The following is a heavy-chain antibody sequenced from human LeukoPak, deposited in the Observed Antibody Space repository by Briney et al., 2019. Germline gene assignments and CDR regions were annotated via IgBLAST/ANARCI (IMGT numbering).Heavy chain of an antibody. CDR3: ANGPYNAYDLGY. Sequence: TGGSLRLSCATSGFTFSSYIMNWVRQAPGEGLEGFSYIASSSSTIYYADSVKGRLPIPRDNAKNSLYLQMSSLRAEDTAVYYCANGPYNAYDLGYWGQGTLVTVSS. J-gene: IGHJ4*02. D-gene: IGHD5-12*01. CDR2: IASSSSTI. V-gene: IGHV3-48*01. CDR1: GFTFSSYI.